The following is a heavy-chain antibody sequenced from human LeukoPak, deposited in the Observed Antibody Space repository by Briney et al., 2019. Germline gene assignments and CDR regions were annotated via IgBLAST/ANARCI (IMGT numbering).Heavy chain of an antibody. CDR3: ARHGGSGTPDY. V-gene: IGHV4-59*08. J-gene: IGHJ4*02. CDR1: GGSISSYY. Sequence: SETLSLTCTVSGGSISSYYWSWIRQPPGKGLEWIGYIYYSGSTNYNPSLKSRVTISVDTSKNRFSLKLSPVTAADTAVYYCARHGGSGTPDYWGQGTLVTVSS. D-gene: IGHD1-26*01. CDR2: IYYSGST.